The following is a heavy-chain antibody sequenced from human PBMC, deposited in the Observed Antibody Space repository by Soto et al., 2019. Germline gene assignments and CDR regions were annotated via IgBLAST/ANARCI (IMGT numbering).Heavy chain of an antibody. D-gene: IGHD3-10*01. CDR3: ARGDGPGSWRFDY. Sequence: ASVKVSCKASGDTFASYAIHWVRQTPGQRLEWLGNINVDNGNTEYSYNFQHRVTITRDTSTNTGYMELSSLTSQDTSLYFCARGDGPGSWRFDYWGQGIQVTVS. CDR1: GDTFASYA. V-gene: IGHV1-3*01. J-gene: IGHJ4*02. CDR2: INVDNGNT.